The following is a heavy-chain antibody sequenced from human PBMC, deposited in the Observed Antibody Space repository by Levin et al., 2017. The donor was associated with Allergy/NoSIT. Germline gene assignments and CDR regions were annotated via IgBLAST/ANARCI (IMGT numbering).Heavy chain of an antibody. J-gene: IGHJ4*02. CDR2: ISSSSSTI. D-gene: IGHD3-10*01. CDR1: GFTFSSYS. CDR3: AGEFTMVQGIINPAFDY. Sequence: AGGSLRLSCAVSGFTFSSYSMNWVRQAPGRGLEWVSFISSSSSTIYYADSVKGRFTMSRDNAKKSLYLQMNSLRAEDTAVYYCAGEFTMVQGIINPAFDYWGQGTLVTVSS. V-gene: IGHV3-48*01.